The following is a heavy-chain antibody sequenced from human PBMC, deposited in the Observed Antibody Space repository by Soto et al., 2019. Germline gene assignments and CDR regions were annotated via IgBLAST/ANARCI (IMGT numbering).Heavy chain of an antibody. V-gene: IGHV4-39*01. CDR3: AGQTFTIAAASYGRSNWFDP. J-gene: IGHJ5*02. CDR2: IYFTGNT. Sequence: SETLSLTCSASGGSITSSSHFWGWVRQPPGKGLEWIGTIYFTGNTYYIPSLKSRLTMSIDTSKNEFSLRLNSVTAADTAAYYCAGQTFTIAAASYGRSNWFDPWGPGTLVTVSS. D-gene: IGHD6-25*01. CDR1: GGSITSSSHF.